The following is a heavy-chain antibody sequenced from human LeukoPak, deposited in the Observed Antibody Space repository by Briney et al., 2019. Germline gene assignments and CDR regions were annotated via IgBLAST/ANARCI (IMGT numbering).Heavy chain of an antibody. CDR1: GGSISSYY. Sequence: SETLSLTCTVSGGSISSYYWSWIRQPPGKGLEWIGYIYYSGSTNYNPSLKSRVTISVDTSKNQFSLKLSSVTAADTAVYYCARDCITMVRGAKKGYFDLWGRGTLVTVSS. D-gene: IGHD3-10*01. CDR2: IYYSGST. J-gene: IGHJ2*01. V-gene: IGHV4-59*01. CDR3: ARDCITMVRGAKKGYFDL.